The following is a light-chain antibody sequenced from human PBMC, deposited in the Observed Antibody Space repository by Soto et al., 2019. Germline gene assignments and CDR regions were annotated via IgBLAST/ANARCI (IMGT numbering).Light chain of an antibody. CDR3: QQRSNWPGT. Sequence: EIVLTQSPATLSLSPGERATLSCRASQSVSSYLAWYQQKPGQAPRLLIYDASNRATGIPARFSGSGSGTDFTLPISSLEPEGFAVYYCQQRSNWPGTFGQGTKVEIK. J-gene: IGKJ1*01. V-gene: IGKV3-11*01. CDR1: QSVSSY. CDR2: DAS.